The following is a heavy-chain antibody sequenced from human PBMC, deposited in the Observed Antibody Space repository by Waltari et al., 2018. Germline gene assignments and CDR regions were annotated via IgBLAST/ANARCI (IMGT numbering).Heavy chain of an antibody. D-gene: IGHD3-3*01. CDR1: GYTFTSYG. CDR2: ISAYNGNT. J-gene: IGHJ6*02. V-gene: IGHV1-18*04. Sequence: QVQLVQSGAEVKKPGASVKVSCKASGYTFTSYGISWVRQAPGQGLEWIGWISAYNGNTNYAQKLQGRVTMTTDTSTSTAYMELRSLRSDDTAVYYCARDRGDYDFWSGPNYYYGMDVWGQGTTVTVSS. CDR3: ARDRGDYDFWSGPNYYYGMDV.